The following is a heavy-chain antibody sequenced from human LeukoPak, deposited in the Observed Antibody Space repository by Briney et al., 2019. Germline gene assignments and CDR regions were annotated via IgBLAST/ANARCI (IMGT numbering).Heavy chain of an antibody. CDR1: GGSISSFY. Sequence: PSETLSLTCTVSGGSISSFYWSWIRQPPGKGLEWIGYMYNRGNTNYNPSLKSRGTISEDTSQNQLSLQPRPVNAADRAVYYCAATIKRDYGDTNLDYWGQGTLVTVSS. D-gene: IGHD4-17*01. V-gene: IGHV4-59*01. J-gene: IGHJ4*02. CDR2: MYNRGNT. CDR3: AATIKRDYGDTNLDY.